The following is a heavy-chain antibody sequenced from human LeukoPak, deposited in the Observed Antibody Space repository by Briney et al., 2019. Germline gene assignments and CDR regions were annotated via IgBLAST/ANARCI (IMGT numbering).Heavy chain of an antibody. CDR1: GGSFSGYY. D-gene: IGHD6-13*01. Sequence: PSETLSLTCAVYGGSFSGYYWSWIRQPPGKGLEWIGEINHSGSTNYNPSLKSRVTISVDTSKNQFSLKLSSVTAADTAVYYCARGWAAAGPRAFDIWGQGTMVTVSS. CDR2: INHSGST. J-gene: IGHJ3*02. CDR3: ARGWAAAGPRAFDI. V-gene: IGHV4-34*01.